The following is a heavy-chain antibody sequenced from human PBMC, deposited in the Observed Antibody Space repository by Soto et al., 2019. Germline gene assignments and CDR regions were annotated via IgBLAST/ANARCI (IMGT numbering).Heavy chain of an antibody. CDR2: ISSGGST. CDR3: ARDTLGGAYEFWH. D-gene: IGHD3-3*01. V-gene: IGHV3-66*01. J-gene: IGHJ4*02. Sequence: EVQLVESGGGLVQPGGSLRLSCAASGFTVSNFYMTWVRQAPGKGLEWVSVISSGGSTYHADSVKRRITIPRDNPKNTLYLEMNRLRAGDTAVYYGARDTLGGAYEFWHGGQGTLVTVSS. CDR1: GFTVSNFY.